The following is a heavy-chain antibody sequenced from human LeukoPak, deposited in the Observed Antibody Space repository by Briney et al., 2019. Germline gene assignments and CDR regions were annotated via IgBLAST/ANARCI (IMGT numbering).Heavy chain of an antibody. CDR1: GGSFSTYF. V-gene: IGHV4-4*07. D-gene: IGHD6-19*01. J-gene: IGHJ5*02. Sequence: SETLSLTCTVSGGSFSTYFWSWARQPAGKGLEWIGRISVSGSPDYNPSLKSRVTVSVDTSKNQFSLTLTSVTAADTAVYYCARGSYTSGFWFDPWGQGTLVTVSS. CDR2: ISVSGSP. CDR3: ARGSYTSGFWFDP.